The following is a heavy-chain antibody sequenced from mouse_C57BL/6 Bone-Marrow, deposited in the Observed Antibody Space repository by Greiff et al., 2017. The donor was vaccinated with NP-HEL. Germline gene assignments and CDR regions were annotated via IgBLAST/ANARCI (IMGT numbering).Heavy chain of an antibody. Sequence: QVQLKQSGPGLVAPSQSLSITCTVSGFSLTSYAISWVRQPPGQGLEWLGVIWTGGGTNYNSALKSRLSISKDNSKSQVFLKMNSLQTDDTARYYCARNYYGSSLAWFAYWGQGTLVTVSA. J-gene: IGHJ3*01. CDR1: GFSLTSYA. CDR3: ARNYYGSSLAWFAY. D-gene: IGHD1-1*01. CDR2: IWTGGGT. V-gene: IGHV2-9-1*01.